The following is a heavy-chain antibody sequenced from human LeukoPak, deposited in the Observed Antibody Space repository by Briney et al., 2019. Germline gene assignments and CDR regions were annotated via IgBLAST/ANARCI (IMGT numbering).Heavy chain of an antibody. CDR1: GNSISSGYY. J-gene: IGHJ4*02. Sequence: PSETLSLTCAVSGNSISSGYYWGWIRQPPGKGLEWIGSTIYSGSTYYSPSLKSRAFISIDTSKNQFSLKLSSVTAADTAVYYCARTYYDILTGYYSFDYWGQGTLVTVSS. CDR3: ARTYYDILTGYYSFDY. V-gene: IGHV4-38-2*01. D-gene: IGHD3-9*01. CDR2: TIYSGST.